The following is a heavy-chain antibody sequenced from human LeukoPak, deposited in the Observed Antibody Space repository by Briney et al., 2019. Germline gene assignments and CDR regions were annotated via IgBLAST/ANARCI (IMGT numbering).Heavy chain of an antibody. V-gene: IGHV3-30*02. CDR2: IRYDGSNK. Sequence: GGSLRLSCAASGFTFSSYGMHWVRQAPGKGLEWVAFIRYDGSNKYYADSVKGRFTISRDNSKNTLYLQMNSLRAEDTAVYYCAKGGRTIAVAVFAYYMDVWGKGTTVTISS. CDR1: GFTFSSYG. D-gene: IGHD6-19*01. CDR3: AKGGRTIAVAVFAYYMDV. J-gene: IGHJ6*03.